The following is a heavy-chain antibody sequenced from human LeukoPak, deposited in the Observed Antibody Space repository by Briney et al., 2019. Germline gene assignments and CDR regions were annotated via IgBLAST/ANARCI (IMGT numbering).Heavy chain of an antibody. J-gene: IGHJ4*02. CDR1: GFSFSSYA. CDR2: ISYDGSNK. V-gene: IGHV3-30-3*01. CDR3: ARDRTSPAYYYDSSGYYPPPYY. D-gene: IGHD3-22*01. Sequence: GGSLRLSCAASGFSFSSYAMHWVRQAPGKGLEWVAVISYDGSNKYYADSVKGRFTISRDNSKNTLYLQMNSLRAEDTAVYYCARDRTSPAYYYDSSGYYPPPYYWGQGTLVTVSS.